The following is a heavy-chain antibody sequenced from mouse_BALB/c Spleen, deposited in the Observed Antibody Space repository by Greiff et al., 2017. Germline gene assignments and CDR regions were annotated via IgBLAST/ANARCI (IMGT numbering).Heavy chain of an antibody. Sequence: QVQLKESGPGLVQPSQSLSITCTVSGFSLTSYGVHWVRQSPGKGLEWLGVIWSGGSTDYNAAFISRLSISKDNSKSQVFFKMNSLQANDTAIYYCARTGSSPHYYAMDYWGQGTSVTVSS. CDR2: IWSGGST. J-gene: IGHJ4*01. D-gene: IGHD1-1*01. CDR3: ARTGSSPHYYAMDY. CDR1: GFSLTSYG. V-gene: IGHV2-2*02.